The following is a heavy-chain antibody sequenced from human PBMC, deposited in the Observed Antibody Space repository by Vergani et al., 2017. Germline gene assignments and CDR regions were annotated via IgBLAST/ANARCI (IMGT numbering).Heavy chain of an antibody. CDR3: ATATYYDILTGCLLDY. D-gene: IGHD3-9*01. Sequence: EVQLLESGGGLVQPGGSLRLSCAASGFTFSSYAMSWVRQAPGKGLEWVSAISGSGGSTYYADSVKGRFTISRDNSKNTLYLQMNSLRAEDTAVYYCATATYYDILTGCLLDYWGQGTLVTVSS. J-gene: IGHJ4*02. CDR2: ISGSGGST. V-gene: IGHV3-23*01. CDR1: GFTFSSYA.